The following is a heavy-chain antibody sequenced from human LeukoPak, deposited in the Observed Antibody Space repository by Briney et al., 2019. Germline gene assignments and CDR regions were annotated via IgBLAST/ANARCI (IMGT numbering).Heavy chain of an antibody. CDR1: GYTFTSSG. CDR3: ATDLGYCSSTTCDTFDY. V-gene: IGHV1-18*01. Sequence: ASVKVSCKASGYTFTSSGISWVRQAPGQGLEWMGWISTHDVNTKYAQKLQGRVTLTTDTSTSTAYMEMRSLRSDDTAVYYCATDLGYCSSTTCDTFDYWGQGTLITVSS. J-gene: IGHJ4*02. CDR2: ISTHDVNT. D-gene: IGHD2-2*01.